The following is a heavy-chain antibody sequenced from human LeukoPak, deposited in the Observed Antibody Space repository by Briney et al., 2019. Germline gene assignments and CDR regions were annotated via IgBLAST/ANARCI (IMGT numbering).Heavy chain of an antibody. CDR3: ARLYLVRATQGEVAAFDI. V-gene: IGHV1-69*06. Sequence: SVKVSCKASGGTFSSYAISWVRQAPGQGLEWMGGIIPIFGTANYAQKFQGRVTITADKSTSTAYMELSSLRSEDTAVYYCARLYLVRATQGEVAAFDIWGQGTMVTVSS. J-gene: IGHJ3*02. CDR1: GGTFSSYA. D-gene: IGHD1-26*01. CDR2: IIPIFGTA.